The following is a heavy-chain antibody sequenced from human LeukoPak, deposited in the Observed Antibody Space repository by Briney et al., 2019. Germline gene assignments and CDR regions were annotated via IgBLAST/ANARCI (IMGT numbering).Heavy chain of an antibody. CDR1: GFSLSTSGVG. CDR3: ATGSSSWFFDY. J-gene: IGHJ4*02. D-gene: IGHD6-13*01. V-gene: IGHV2-5*02. CDR2: IYWDDDK. Sequence: SGPTLVKPKQTLMLTCTFSGFSLSTSGVGVGRIRQPPGKALEWLALIYWDDDKRYSPSLKSRLTITKDTSKNQVVLTVTNMDPVDTATYYCATGSSSWFFDYWGQGTLVTVSS.